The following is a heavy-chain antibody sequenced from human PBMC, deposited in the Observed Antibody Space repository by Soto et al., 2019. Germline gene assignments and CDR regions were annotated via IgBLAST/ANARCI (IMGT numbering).Heavy chain of an antibody. CDR2: ISGSGDYT. J-gene: IGHJ4*02. D-gene: IGHD3-10*01. Sequence: GGSLRLSCVASGFSFRTYVMNWVRLAPGKGLEWVSAISGSGDYTYYAASVKGRFTIPRDNSKNTLYLQMNSLRAEDTAVYYCAKKPYDGSGAYYGPPYYFDYWGQGTLVTVSS. CDR3: AKKPYDGSGAYYGPPYYFDY. V-gene: IGHV3-23*01. CDR1: GFSFRTYV.